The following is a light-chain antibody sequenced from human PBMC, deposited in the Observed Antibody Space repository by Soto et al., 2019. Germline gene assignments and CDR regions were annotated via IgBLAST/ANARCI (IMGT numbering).Light chain of an antibody. CDR2: EVS. CDR1: SIDVGAYDF. V-gene: IGLV2-14*03. Sequence: QSVLTPAASVSGSPGQSSTIAAAGTSIDVGAYDFVSWYQQHPDKAPKLMIYEVSNRPSGVSNRFSGSKSVNTATLTISGLQAEDEADYYCSSYTSSSTRVFGTGTKVTGL. CDR3: SSYTSSSTRV. J-gene: IGLJ1*01.